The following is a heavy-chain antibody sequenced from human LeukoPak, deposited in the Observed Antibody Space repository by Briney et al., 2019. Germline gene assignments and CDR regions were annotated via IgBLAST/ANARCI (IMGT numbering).Heavy chain of an antibody. V-gene: IGHV3-23*01. Sequence: PGGSLRPSCAASGFTFSSYAMSWVRQAPGKGLEWVSAISGSGGSTYYADSVKGRFTISRDNSKNTLYLQMNSLRAEDTAVYYCAKDQNCSSTSCYIPILYYYYYYYGMDVWGQGTTVTVSS. J-gene: IGHJ6*02. CDR3: AKDQNCSSTSCYIPILYYYYYYYGMDV. D-gene: IGHD2-2*02. CDR1: GFTFSSYA. CDR2: ISGSGGST.